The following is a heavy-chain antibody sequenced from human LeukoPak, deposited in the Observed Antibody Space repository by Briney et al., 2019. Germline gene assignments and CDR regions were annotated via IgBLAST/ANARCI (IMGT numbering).Heavy chain of an antibody. D-gene: IGHD6-6*01. CDR1: GGSISSGYYY. V-gene: IGHV4-61*02. Sequence: SETLSLTCTVSGGSISSGYYYWSWIRQPAGKGLEWIGRIYTTGSTNYNPSLKSRVTISVDTSKNQFSLKLSSVTAADTAVYYCAREGSSSPPGYWGQGTLVTVSS. J-gene: IGHJ4*02. CDR3: AREGSSSPPGY. CDR2: IYTTGST.